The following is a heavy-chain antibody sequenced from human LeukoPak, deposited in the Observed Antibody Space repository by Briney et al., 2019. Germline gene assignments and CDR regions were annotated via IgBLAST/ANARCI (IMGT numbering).Heavy chain of an antibody. D-gene: IGHD6-19*01. CDR2: ISAYNGNT. CDR3: AGIAVAGHTDY. V-gene: IGHV1-18*01. CDR1: GYTFTSYG. Sequence: ASVKVSCKASGYTFTSYGISWVRQAPGQGLEWMGWISAYNGNTNYAQKLQGRVTMTRDMSTSTVYMELSSLRSEDTAVYYCAGIAVAGHTDYWGQGTLVTVSS. J-gene: IGHJ4*02.